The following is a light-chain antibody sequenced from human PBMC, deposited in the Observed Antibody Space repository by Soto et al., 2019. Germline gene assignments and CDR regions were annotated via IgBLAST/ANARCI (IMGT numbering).Light chain of an antibody. J-gene: IGKJ1*01. CDR3: QHYSSYSMT. CDR2: DAS. CDR1: QGISSY. V-gene: IGKV1-13*02. Sequence: AIQLTQSPSSLSTSVRDRVPITCRARQGISSYLAWYQQKPGKAPKVLIWDASSLQRGVPSRFSGSGSGTEFTLTISSLQPDDFATYYCQHYSSYSMTFGQGTKVDIK.